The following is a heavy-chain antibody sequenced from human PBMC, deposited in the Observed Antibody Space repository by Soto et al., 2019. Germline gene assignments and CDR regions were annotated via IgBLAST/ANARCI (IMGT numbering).Heavy chain of an antibody. J-gene: IGHJ5*02. D-gene: IGHD5-18*01. Sequence: SETLSLTCTVSGGSISSSSYYWGWIRQPPGKGLEWIGSIYYSGSTYYNPSLKSRVTISVDTSKNQFSLKLSSVTAADTAVYYCARPGYSYGSNWFDPWGQGTLVTVSS. CDR3: ARPGYSYGSNWFDP. V-gene: IGHV4-39*01. CDR1: GGSISSSSYY. CDR2: IYYSGST.